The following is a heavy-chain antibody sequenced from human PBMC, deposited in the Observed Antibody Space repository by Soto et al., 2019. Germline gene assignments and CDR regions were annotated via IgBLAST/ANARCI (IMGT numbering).Heavy chain of an antibody. D-gene: IGHD4-17*01. CDR2: IYPSDSDT. CDR3: ARPANTVADHFDL. V-gene: IGHV5-51*01. CDR1: GYTFTIYW. Sequence: GESLKISCQVSGYTFTIYWIGWVRQMPGKGLEWMGIIYPSDSDTRYSPSFQGQVTISADQSINTAYLQWDSLKASDTAIYYCARPANTVADHFDLWGQGTPVTSPQ. J-gene: IGHJ4*02.